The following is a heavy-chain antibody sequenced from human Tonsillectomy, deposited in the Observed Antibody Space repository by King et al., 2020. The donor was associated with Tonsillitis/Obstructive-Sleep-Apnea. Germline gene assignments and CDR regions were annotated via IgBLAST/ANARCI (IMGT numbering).Heavy chain of an antibody. D-gene: IGHD6-19*01. J-gene: IGHJ4*02. V-gene: IGHV3-23*04. Sequence: VQLVESGGGLVQPGGSLRLSCAASGFTFSSYAMSWVRQAPGKRLEWVSVISGSDGTTYYADSVKGRFTISRDNSRNTLYLQMNSLRAEDTAVYYCARDPIIAVSGAVADTFDHWGQGTLVTASS. CDR2: ISGSDGTT. CDR3: ARDPIIAVSGAVADTFDH. CDR1: GFTFSSYA.